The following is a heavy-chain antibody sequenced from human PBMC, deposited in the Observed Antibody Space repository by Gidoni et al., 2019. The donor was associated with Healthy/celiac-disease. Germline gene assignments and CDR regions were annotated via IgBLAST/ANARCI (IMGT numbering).Heavy chain of an antibody. CDR1: GGSFRGYY. CDR3: ARGFGARVYDFWSGYYYYYYYMDG. CDR2: INHSGST. J-gene: IGHJ6*03. Sequence: QVQLQQWGAGLLKPSETLSLTCTVYGGSFRGYYWSWLRQPPGNGLEWIGEINHSGSTNYNPSLKSRVTISVATSKNQFSLKLSSVPAADTAVYYCARGFGARVYDFWSGYYYYYYYMDGWGKGTTVTVSS. D-gene: IGHD3-3*01. V-gene: IGHV4-34*01.